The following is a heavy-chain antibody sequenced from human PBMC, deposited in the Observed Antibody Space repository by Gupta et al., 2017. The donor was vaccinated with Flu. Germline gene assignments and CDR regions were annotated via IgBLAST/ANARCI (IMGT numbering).Heavy chain of an antibody. J-gene: IGHJ4*02. Sequence: EVQLLESGGGLVQPGGSLRLSCAASGFTFSSSAMSWVRQAPGKGLEWVSAISGSGGSTYYADSVKGRFTISRDNSKNTLYLQMNSLRAEDTAVYYCAKDRGSGYYYEALFGYWGQGTLVTVSS. CDR3: AKDRGSGYYYEALFGY. CDR1: GFTFSSSA. CDR2: ISGSGGST. D-gene: IGHD3-22*01. V-gene: IGHV3-23*01.